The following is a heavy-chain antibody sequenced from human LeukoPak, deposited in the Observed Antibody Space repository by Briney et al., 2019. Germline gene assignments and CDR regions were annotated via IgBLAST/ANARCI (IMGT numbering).Heavy chain of an antibody. CDR3: ARAADCSSTSCYLYLFDY. J-gene: IGHJ4*02. CDR2: ISSSSSVI. Sequence: GGSLRLSCAASGFTFSSYSMNWVRQAPGKGLEWVSYISSSSSVIYYADSVKGRFTISRDNAKSSLYLQMNSLRAEDTAVYYCARAADCSSTSCYLYLFDYWGQGTLVTVSS. CDR1: GFTFSSYS. D-gene: IGHD2-2*01. V-gene: IGHV3-48*01.